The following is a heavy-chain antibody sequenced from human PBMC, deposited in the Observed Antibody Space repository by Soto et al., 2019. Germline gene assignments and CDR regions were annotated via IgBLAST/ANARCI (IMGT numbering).Heavy chain of an antibody. CDR3: ARDPSRGSDWARYLDL. D-gene: IGHD1-26*01. V-gene: IGHV3-48*01. J-gene: IGHJ2*01. CDR2: ISASSRNI. Sequence: GGSLRLSCAASAFSFSNYAMDWVRQSPGRGLEWVSYISASSRNIRYAYSVKGRFSISTDKAKSSLYLQMNSLRADDTAVYYCARDPSRGSDWARYLDLWGRGTLVTVSS. CDR1: AFSFSNYA.